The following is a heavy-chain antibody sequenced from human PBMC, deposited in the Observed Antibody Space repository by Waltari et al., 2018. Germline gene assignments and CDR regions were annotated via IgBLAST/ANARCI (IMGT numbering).Heavy chain of an antibody. CDR1: GYSISTGYY. D-gene: IGHD2-2*01. CDR2: LCHSGSS. J-gene: IGHJ4*02. Sequence: QVQLQESGPGLVKPSETLSLTRAVSGYSISTGYYWGWIRQPPGKGLEWIVSLCHSGSSYSNPSLKRRVTISVDTSKNQFSLKLSSVTAADTAVYYCVRVVPANYFDYWGQGTLVTVSS. V-gene: IGHV4-38-2*01. CDR3: VRVVPANYFDY.